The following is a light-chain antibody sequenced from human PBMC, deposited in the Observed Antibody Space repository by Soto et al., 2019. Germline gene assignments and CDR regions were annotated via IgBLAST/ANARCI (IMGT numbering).Light chain of an antibody. CDR3: QQRSNWPLS. Sequence: EIVLTQSPATLSLSPGERATLSCRASQSIGSYLAWYQQKPGQAPRLLIYDASNRATGIPARFSGSGSGRDFTLTINSLEPQDFAVYYCQQRSNWPLSFGGGTKVGIK. J-gene: IGKJ4*01. CDR2: DAS. CDR1: QSIGSY. V-gene: IGKV3-11*02.